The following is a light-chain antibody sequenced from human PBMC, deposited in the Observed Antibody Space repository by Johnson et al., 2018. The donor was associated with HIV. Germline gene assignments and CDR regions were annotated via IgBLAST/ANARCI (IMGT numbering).Light chain of an antibody. Sequence: QSVLTQPPSASGTPGQRVTISCSGSSSNIGSNTVNWYQQLPGTAPKLLIYSNNQRPSGVPDRFSGSKSGTSASLAISGLQSEDEADYYCGTWDNSLNAYVFGAATKVAVL. CDR2: SNN. CDR3: GTWDNSLNAYV. CDR1: SSNIGSNT. J-gene: IGLJ1*01. V-gene: IGLV1-44*01.